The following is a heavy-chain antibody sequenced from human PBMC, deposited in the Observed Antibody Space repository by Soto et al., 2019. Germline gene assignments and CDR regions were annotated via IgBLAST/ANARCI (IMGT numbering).Heavy chain of an antibody. J-gene: IGHJ4*02. Sequence: GGSLRLPCAASGFTFDDYTMHWVRQAPGKGLEWVSLISWDGGSTYYADSVKGRFTISRDNSKNSLYLQMNSLRTEDTALYYCAKGVAGHIVVVTAIDYWGQGTLVTVSS. CDR3: AKGVAGHIVVVTAIDY. D-gene: IGHD2-21*02. CDR2: ISWDGGST. CDR1: GFTFDDYT. V-gene: IGHV3-43*01.